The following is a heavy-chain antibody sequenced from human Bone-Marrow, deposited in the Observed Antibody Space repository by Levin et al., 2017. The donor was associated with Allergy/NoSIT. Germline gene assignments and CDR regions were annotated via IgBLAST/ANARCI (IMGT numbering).Heavy chain of an antibody. J-gene: IGHJ3*02. CDR1: GYSFTYFW. D-gene: IGHD3-10*01. CDR3: VRQTGSGSYSDSIDI. Sequence: GESLKISCKTSGYSFTYFWIGWVRHKPGKGLEWMGIIWPGDSDTRYSPSFQGQVTISADESISTAYLEWSSLKASDTAMYYCVRQTGSGSYSDSIDIWGQGTMVTVSS. V-gene: IGHV5-51*01. CDR2: IWPGDSDT.